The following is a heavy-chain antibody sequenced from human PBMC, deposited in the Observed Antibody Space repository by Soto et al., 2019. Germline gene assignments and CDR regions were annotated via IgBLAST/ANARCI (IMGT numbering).Heavy chain of an antibody. D-gene: IGHD5-12*01. CDR1: GSTLSSYG. Sequence: QVQLVESGGGVVQPGRSLRLSCAASGSTLSSYGMHWVRQAPGKGLGWVAVISYDGSNKYYADSVKGRFTISRDNSKNTLYLQMNSLRAEDTAVYYCAKENVVATIYNWFDPWGQGTLVTVSS. CDR3: AKENVVATIYNWFDP. CDR2: ISYDGSNK. V-gene: IGHV3-30*18. J-gene: IGHJ5*02.